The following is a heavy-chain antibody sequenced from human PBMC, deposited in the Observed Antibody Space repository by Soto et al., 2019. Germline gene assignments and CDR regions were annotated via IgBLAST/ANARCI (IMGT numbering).Heavy chain of an antibody. Sequence: SETLSLTCTVSGGSISSSSYYWGWIRQPPGKGLEWIGSIYYSGSTYYNPSLKSRVTISVDTSKNQFSLKLSSVTAADTAVYYCARMDGDRDYYYYGMDVWGQGTTVT. CDR2: IYYSGST. CDR3: ARMDGDRDYYYYGMDV. J-gene: IGHJ6*02. V-gene: IGHV4-39*01. CDR1: GGSISSSSYY. D-gene: IGHD4-17*01.